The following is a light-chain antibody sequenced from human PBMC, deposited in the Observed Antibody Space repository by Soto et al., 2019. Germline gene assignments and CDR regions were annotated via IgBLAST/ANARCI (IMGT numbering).Light chain of an antibody. J-gene: IGLJ1*01. CDR3: SSYTSSRKPYV. CDR1: SRDVGGYDY. V-gene: IGLV2-14*01. CDR2: EVS. Sequence: QSALTQPASVSGAPGQSITISCTGTSRDVGGYDYVSWYQHHPGKAPKPMIYEVSSRPSGVSDRFSGSKSGNTSSLTISGLQTEDQAYYYCSSYTSSRKPYVFGTGTKLTVL.